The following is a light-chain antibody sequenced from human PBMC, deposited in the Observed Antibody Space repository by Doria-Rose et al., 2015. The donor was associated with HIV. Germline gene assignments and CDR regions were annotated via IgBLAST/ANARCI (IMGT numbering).Light chain of an antibody. V-gene: IGLV1-51*01. J-gene: IGLJ2*01. CDR1: SSNIGNNY. CDR2: DND. CDR3: GTWDSSLSAVL. Sequence: SAAPGQKVTISCSGSSSNIGNNYVSWYQQLPGTAPKLLIYDNDKRPSGIPDRFSGSKSGTSATLGITGLQTGDEADYYCGTWDSSLSAVLFGGGTKLTVL.